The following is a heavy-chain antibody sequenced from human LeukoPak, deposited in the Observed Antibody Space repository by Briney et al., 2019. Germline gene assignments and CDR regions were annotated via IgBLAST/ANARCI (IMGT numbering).Heavy chain of an antibody. D-gene: IGHD3-22*01. J-gene: IGHJ4*02. CDR1: GYSFTSYD. V-gene: IGHV1-8*01. CDR3: ARGPLYYYDSSGYPTFDY. CDR2: MNPNSGNT. Sequence: VASVKVSCKASGYSFTSYDINWVRQATGQGLEWMGWMNPNSGNTGYAQKFQGRVTMTRDTSINTAYMELSSLRSEDTAVYYCARGPLYYYDSSGYPTFDYWGQGTLVTVSS.